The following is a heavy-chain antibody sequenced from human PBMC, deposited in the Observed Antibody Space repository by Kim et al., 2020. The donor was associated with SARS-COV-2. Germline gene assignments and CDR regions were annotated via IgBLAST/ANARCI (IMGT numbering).Heavy chain of an antibody. D-gene: IGHD6-19*01. J-gene: IGHJ1*01. CDR3: ARQSAVAGTCFHH. Sequence: SETLSLTCTVSGGSISSSSYYWGWIRQPPGKGLEWIGSISYSGSTYYNPSLKSRVTISVDTSKNQFSLKLSSVTAADTAVYYCARQSAVAGTCFHHWGQGTLVTVSS. CDR2: ISYSGST. CDR1: GGSISSSSYY. V-gene: IGHV4-39*01.